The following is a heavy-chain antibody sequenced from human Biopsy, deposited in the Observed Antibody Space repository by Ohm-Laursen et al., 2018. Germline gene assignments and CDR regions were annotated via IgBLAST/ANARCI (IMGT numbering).Heavy chain of an antibody. CDR3: ARAVDYYDPYYYYGLDV. Sequence: GTLSLTCAVYGGSFSGYYWSWIRQPPGKGLKWIGEINHRGSTNYNPSLKSLVTISVDTSKNQFSLKLRSVTAADTAVYYCARAVDYYDPYYYYGLDVWGQGTTVTVSS. CDR2: INHRGST. CDR1: GGSFSGYY. D-gene: IGHD3-16*01. V-gene: IGHV4-34*01. J-gene: IGHJ6*02.